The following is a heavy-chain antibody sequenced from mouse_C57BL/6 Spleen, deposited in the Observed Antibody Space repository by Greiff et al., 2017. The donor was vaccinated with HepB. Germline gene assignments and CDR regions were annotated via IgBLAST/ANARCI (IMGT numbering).Heavy chain of an antibody. CDR3: ATSYYGSSYWYFDV. CDR2: ISDGGSYT. J-gene: IGHJ1*03. CDR1: GFTFSSYA. D-gene: IGHD1-1*01. V-gene: IGHV5-4*03. Sequence: EVKVVESGGGLVKPGGSLKLSCAASGFTFSSYAMSWVRQTPEKRLEWVATISDGGSYTYYPDNVKGRFTISRDNAKNNLYLQMSHLKSEDTAMYYCATSYYGSSYWYFDVWGTGTTVTVSS.